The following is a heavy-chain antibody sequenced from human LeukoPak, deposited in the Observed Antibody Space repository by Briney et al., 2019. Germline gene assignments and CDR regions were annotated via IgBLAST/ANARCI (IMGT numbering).Heavy chain of an antibody. D-gene: IGHD6-19*01. CDR3: AREGGIVVAGTWGRNSYYMDV. CDR1: GYTFTRYG. J-gene: IGHJ6*03. Sequence: ASVKVSCKASGYTFTRYGISWVRQAPGQGLEWMGWISAYNGNTNYAQKLQGRVTMTTDTSTSTAYMELRSLRSDDTAVYYCAREGGIVVAGTWGRNSYYMDVWGKGTTVTVSS. V-gene: IGHV1-18*01. CDR2: ISAYNGNT.